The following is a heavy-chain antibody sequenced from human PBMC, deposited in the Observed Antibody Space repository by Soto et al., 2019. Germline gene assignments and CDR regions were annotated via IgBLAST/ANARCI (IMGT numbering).Heavy chain of an antibody. D-gene: IGHD4-17*01. CDR1: GGSFSGYY. CDR2: INHSGST. V-gene: IGHV4-34*01. CDR3: ARGGQGYGDSTTYYYYYMDV. J-gene: IGHJ6*03. Sequence: SETLSLTCAVYGGSFSGYYWSWIRQPPGKGLEWIGEINHSGSTNYNPSLKSRVTISVDTSKNQFSLKLSSVTAADTAVYYCARGGQGYGDSTTYYYYYMDVWGKGTTVTVSS.